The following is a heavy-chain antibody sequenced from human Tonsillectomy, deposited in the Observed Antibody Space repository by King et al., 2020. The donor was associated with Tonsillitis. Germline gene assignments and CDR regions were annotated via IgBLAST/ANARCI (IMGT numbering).Heavy chain of an antibody. CDR3: AKKEASHFDY. J-gene: IGHJ4*02. Sequence: VQLVESGGGLVQPGGSLRLSCAASGFTFSGHAMSWVRQAPGKGLEWVSDISGSGGSTYYADSVKGRFTISRDNSKNTLYLQMNRLRAEDTAVYYCAKKEASHFDYWGQGTLITVSS. CDR2: ISGSGGST. V-gene: IGHV3-23*04. CDR1: GFTFSGHA.